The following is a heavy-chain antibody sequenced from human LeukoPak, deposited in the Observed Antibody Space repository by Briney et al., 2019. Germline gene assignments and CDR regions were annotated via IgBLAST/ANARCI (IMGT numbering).Heavy chain of an antibody. D-gene: IGHD3-22*01. Sequence: GRSLRLSCAASGFSFNNYAMHWVRQAPGKGLEWVSGINWNSGSVGYADSVKGRFTISRDNGKNSLYPQMNSLRPEDTALYYCAKVFQTYYYDTTGYYFDNWGQGTLVTVSS. J-gene: IGHJ4*02. CDR3: AKVFQTYYYDTTGYYFDN. V-gene: IGHV3-9*01. CDR1: GFSFNNYA. CDR2: INWNSGSV.